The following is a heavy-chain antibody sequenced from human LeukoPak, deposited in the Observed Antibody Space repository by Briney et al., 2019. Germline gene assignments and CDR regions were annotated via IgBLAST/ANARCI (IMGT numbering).Heavy chain of an antibody. CDR1: GFTFSSYA. D-gene: IGHD6-25*01. V-gene: IGHV3-7*01. CDR2: IKQDGSEK. J-gene: IGHJ4*02. Sequence: GGSLRLSCAASGFTFSSYAMSWVRQAPGKGLEWVANIKQDGSEKYYVDSVKGRFTISRDNAKNSLYLQMNSLRAEDTAVYYCAREIAAEDYWGQGTLVTVSS. CDR3: AREIAAEDY.